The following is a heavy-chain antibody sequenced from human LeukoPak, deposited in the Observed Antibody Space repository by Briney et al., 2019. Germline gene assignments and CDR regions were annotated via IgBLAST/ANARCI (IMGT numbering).Heavy chain of an antibody. Sequence: GGSLRLSCGASGFTLSNYGMLWVRQAPGKGLEWVAFIRYDGNNKLYADSMKGRFTISRDNSKNTLYLHINSLRAEDTAVYYCVKDNPLDYWGQGTLVTVSS. V-gene: IGHV3-30*02. CDR2: IRYDGNNK. CDR1: GFTLSNYG. D-gene: IGHD1-14*01. CDR3: VKDNPLDY. J-gene: IGHJ4*02.